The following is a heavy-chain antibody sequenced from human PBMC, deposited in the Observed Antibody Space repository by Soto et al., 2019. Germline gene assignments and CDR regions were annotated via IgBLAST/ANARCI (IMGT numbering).Heavy chain of an antibody. J-gene: IGHJ4*02. D-gene: IGHD5-18*01. Sequence: GASVKVSCKASGYTFTGYYMHWVRQAPGQGLEWMGWINPNSGGTNYAQKFQGWVTMTRDTSISTAYMELSRLRSDDTAVYYCARSSVDTAMVHIDYWGQGTLVTVSS. CDR3: ARSSVDTAMVHIDY. V-gene: IGHV1-2*04. CDR2: INPNSGGT. CDR1: GYTFTGYY.